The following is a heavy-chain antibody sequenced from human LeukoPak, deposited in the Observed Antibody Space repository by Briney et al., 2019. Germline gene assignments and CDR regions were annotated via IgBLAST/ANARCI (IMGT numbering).Heavy chain of an antibody. CDR1: GFTFSTYS. V-gene: IGHV3-48*04. CDR2: ISSSSPI. D-gene: IGHD2-2*01. Sequence: PGGSLRLSCAASGFTFSTYSMNWVRQAPGKGLEWVSYISSSSPIYYADSVKGRFTISRDNAKNSLYLQMNSLRVEDTAVYYCARSGYCTSTSCLNGRGAFDIWGQGTMVTVSS. J-gene: IGHJ3*02. CDR3: ARSGYCTSTSCLNGRGAFDI.